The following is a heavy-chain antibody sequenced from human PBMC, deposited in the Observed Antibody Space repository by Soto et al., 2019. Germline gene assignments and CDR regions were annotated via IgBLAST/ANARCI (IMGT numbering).Heavy chain of an antibody. Sequence: QVQLQESGPGLVKPSETLSLTCTVSGGSISRYYWSWIRQPPGKGLESIGYVYNSGSTNYNPSLKSRVTLSVDTSKNQFSLKLSSVTAADTAVYYCARARPDTAMAVDYWGQGTLVTVSS. V-gene: IGHV4-59*01. D-gene: IGHD5-18*01. J-gene: IGHJ4*02. CDR3: ARARPDTAMAVDY. CDR1: GGSISRYY. CDR2: VYNSGST.